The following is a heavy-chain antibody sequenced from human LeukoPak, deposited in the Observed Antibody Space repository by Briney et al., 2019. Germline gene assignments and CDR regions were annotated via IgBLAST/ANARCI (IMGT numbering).Heavy chain of an antibody. CDR2: MSYDGGDK. Sequence: GGSLRPSCAASGFTFSGYAMDWVRQAPGKGLERGAFMSYDGGDKQYLDSVKGRFPLSRDNSNKTLYLEMNRLTPDDTAVYYCARDQPGGGLDYWGQGILVTVSS. CDR1: GFTFSGYA. J-gene: IGHJ4*02. V-gene: IGHV3-30-3*01. CDR3: ARDQPGGGLDY. D-gene: IGHD1-14*01.